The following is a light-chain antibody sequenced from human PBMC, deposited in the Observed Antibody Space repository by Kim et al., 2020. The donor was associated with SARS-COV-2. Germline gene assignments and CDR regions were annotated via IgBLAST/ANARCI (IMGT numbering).Light chain of an antibody. CDR2: DVT. J-gene: IGLJ1*01. CDR1: DVGAYNY. V-gene: IGLV2-14*03. Sequence: QSALTQPASVSGSPGQSITITCCDVGAYNYVSWYRQHPGKGTKLIIYDVTNRPSGVSSRFSGSKSDNTASLTISGLQPEDEAHYYCSSYATITSLALVFGPGTKVTV. CDR3: SSYATITSLALV.